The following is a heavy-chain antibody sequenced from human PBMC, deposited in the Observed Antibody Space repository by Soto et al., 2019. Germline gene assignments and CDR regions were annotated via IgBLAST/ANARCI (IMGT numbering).Heavy chain of an antibody. V-gene: IGHV4-39*01. CDR2: IYYSGST. Sequence: SETLSLTCTVSGGSISSSSYYWGWIHQPPGKGLEWIGTIYYSGSTYYNPSLKSRVTISVDTSKNQFSLKLSSVTAADTAVYYCARLSVTTRARWLDWFDPWGQGTLVTVSS. D-gene: IGHD4-17*01. CDR3: ARLSVTTRARWLDWFDP. CDR1: GGSISSSSYY. J-gene: IGHJ5*02.